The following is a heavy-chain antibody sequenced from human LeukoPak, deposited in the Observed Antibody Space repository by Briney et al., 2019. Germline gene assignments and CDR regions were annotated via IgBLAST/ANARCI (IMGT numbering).Heavy chain of an antibody. CDR3: ARKRVTMVRGVHTSNWFDP. Sequence: ASVKVSCKASGYTFTGYYMHWVRQAPGQGLEWMGWINTNTGNPTYAQGFTGRFVFSLDTSVSTAYLQISSLKAEDTAVYYCARKRVTMVRGVHTSNWFDPWGQGTLVTVCS. D-gene: IGHD3-10*01. CDR2: INTNTGNP. CDR1: GYTFTGYY. J-gene: IGHJ5*02. V-gene: IGHV7-4-1*02.